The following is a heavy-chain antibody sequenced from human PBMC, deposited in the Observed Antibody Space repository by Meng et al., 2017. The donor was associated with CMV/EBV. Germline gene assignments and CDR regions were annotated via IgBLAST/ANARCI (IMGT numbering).Heavy chain of an antibody. CDR1: GFTFSSYS. CDR3: ARDLELRPWFDP. Sequence: GGSLRLSCAASGFTFSSYSMNWVRQAPGKGLEWVSSISSRSSYIYYADSVKGRFTISRDNAKNSLYLQMNSLRAEDTAVYYCARDLELRPWFDPWGQGTLVTVSS. J-gene: IGHJ5*02. V-gene: IGHV3-21*01. D-gene: IGHD1-7*01. CDR2: ISSRSSYI.